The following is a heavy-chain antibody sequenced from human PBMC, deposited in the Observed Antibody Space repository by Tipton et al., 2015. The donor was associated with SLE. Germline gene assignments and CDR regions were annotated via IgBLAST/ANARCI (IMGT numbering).Heavy chain of an antibody. J-gene: IGHJ4*02. CDR1: GFTFDDYA. CDR2: ISWNSGSI. V-gene: IGHV3-9*01. Sequence: SLRLSCAASGFTFDDYAMHWVRQAPGKGLEWVSGISWNSGSIGYADSVKGRFTISRDNAKHSLYLQMNSLRAEDTALYYCAKDYPYTHWGQGTLVTVSS. CDR3: AKDYPYTH.